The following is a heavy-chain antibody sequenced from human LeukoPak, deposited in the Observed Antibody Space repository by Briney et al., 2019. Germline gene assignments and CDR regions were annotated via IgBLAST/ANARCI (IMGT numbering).Heavy chain of an antibody. CDR2: IYYSGTT. CDR3: ARLGSFEDY. J-gene: IGHJ4*02. D-gene: IGHD1-26*01. Sequence: SETLSLTCTVSGGSISSYYWSWLRQPPGKGLEWIAYIYYSGTTKYNASLKSRVTMSVDTSKNQFSLQLNSVTPEDTAVYYCARLGSFEDYWGQGTLVTVSS. CDR1: GGSISSYY. V-gene: IGHV4-59*12.